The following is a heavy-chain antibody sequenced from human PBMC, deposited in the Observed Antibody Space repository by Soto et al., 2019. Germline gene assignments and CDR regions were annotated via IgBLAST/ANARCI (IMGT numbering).Heavy chain of an antibody. CDR1: GFTFSSYW. V-gene: IGHV3-74*01. D-gene: IGHD5-12*01. J-gene: IGHJ6*02. Sequence: EVQLVESGGGLVQPGGSLRLSCAASGFTFSSYWMLWVRQAPGKGLVWVSSIKGDGSSTNYADSVKGRFTISRNNGKNTLYVQMHSLRAEDTAVYYCATERGLQNNGKYFYYGMDVWGRGTMVNDSS. CDR2: IKGDGSST. CDR3: ATERGLQNNGKYFYYGMDV.